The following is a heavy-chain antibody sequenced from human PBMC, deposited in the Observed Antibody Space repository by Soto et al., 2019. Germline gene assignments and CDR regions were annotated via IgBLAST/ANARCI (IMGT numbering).Heavy chain of an antibody. V-gene: IGHV1-3*01. Sequence: QVQLVQSGAEVKKPGASVKVSCKASGYTFSGSVMHWVRQAPGQGLEWMGWINADNGNTKYSQKFQGRVTMTWDTSASTAYMELSSLRSEDTAVYYCAREYDYGGNEYFQHWGQGTLVTVSS. CDR1: GYTFSGSV. J-gene: IGHJ1*01. CDR2: INADNGNT. D-gene: IGHD4-17*01. CDR3: AREYDYGGNEYFQH.